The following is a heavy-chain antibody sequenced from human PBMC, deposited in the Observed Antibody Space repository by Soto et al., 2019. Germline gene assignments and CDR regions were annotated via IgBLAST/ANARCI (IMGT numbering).Heavy chain of an antibody. J-gene: IGHJ3*02. CDR3: ARDFRPAYSSSSPGAFDI. Sequence: QVQLVQSGAEVKKPGASVKVSCKASGYTFTSYGISWVRQAPGQGLEWMGWISAYNGNTNYAQKLQGRVTMTTDTSTSKEYMELRSLRSDDTAVYYCARDFRPAYSSSSPGAFDIWGQGTMVTVSS. CDR2: ISAYNGNT. V-gene: IGHV1-18*01. D-gene: IGHD6-6*01. CDR1: GYTFTSYG.